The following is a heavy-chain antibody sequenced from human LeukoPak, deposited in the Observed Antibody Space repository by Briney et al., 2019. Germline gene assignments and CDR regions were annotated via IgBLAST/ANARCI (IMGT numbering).Heavy chain of an antibody. CDR2: NSSSSTYI. J-gene: IGHJ4*02. CDR1: GFTYSDYS. V-gene: IGHV3-21*01. D-gene: IGHD3-10*01. Sequence: PGGSLRLSCAASGFTYSDYSMNWVRQAPGKGLEWVSSNSSSSTYIFYADSVKGRFTTSRDYAKNSLYLQMNSLRAEDTAVYFCARGQGVYASGSYPFDDWGQGTQVTVSS. CDR3: ARGQGVYASGSYPFDD.